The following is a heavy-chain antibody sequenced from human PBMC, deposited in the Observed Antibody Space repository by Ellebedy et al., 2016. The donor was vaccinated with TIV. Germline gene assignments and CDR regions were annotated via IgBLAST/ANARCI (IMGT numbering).Heavy chain of an antibody. CDR1: GFTFSDHY. V-gene: IGHV3-72*01. Sequence: GESLKISCAASGFTFSDHYMDWVRQAPGKGLEWVGLITNKGRGGTTEYAASVKVRITIPRDDSNNLLYLQLNSLKSEDTAVYYCASLVVGGTPSDYWGQGTLVTVSS. CDR2: ITNKGRGGTT. J-gene: IGHJ4*02. CDR3: ASLVVGGTPSDY. D-gene: IGHD1-26*01.